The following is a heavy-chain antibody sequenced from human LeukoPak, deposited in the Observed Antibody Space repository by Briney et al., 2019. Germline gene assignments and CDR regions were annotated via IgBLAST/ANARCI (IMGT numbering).Heavy chain of an antibody. Sequence: GGSLRLSCAASGFTFSSYAMSWVRLAPGKGLEWVSAISGSGGSTYYADSVKGRFTISRDNSKNTLYLQMNSLRAEDTAVYYCASSLEWLLYRHYYFDYWGQGTLVTVSS. CDR2: ISGSGGST. CDR1: GFTFSSYA. CDR3: ASSLEWLLYRHYYFDY. V-gene: IGHV3-23*01. D-gene: IGHD3-3*01. J-gene: IGHJ4*02.